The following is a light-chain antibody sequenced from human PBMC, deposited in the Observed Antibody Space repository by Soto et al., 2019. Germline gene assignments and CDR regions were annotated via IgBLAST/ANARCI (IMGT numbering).Light chain of an antibody. CDR2: GAS. CDR3: QQSYTTPPYS. Sequence: EIVLTQSPGTLSLSPGERATLSCRASQSVGSRFLAWYQQKPGQAPRLLMYGASSRATGIPDRFSGTGSGTDFTLTISRLEPEDSATYYCQQSYTTPPYSFGQGTKLEIK. J-gene: IGKJ2*01. CDR1: QSVGSRF. V-gene: IGKV3-20*01.